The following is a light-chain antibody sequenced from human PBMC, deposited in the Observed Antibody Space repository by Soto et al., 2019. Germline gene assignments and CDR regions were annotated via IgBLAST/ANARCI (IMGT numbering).Light chain of an antibody. CDR3: QQYNSYSRT. V-gene: IGKV1-5*01. CDR2: DAS. Sequence: DIQMTQSPSTLSASVGDRVTITCRASQSISSWLAWYQQKPGKAPKLLIYDASSLESGVPSRFSGSGSGTEFTLTSSSLQPDSLATYYCQQYNSYSRTFGEGTKVELQ. CDR1: QSISSW. J-gene: IGKJ1*01.